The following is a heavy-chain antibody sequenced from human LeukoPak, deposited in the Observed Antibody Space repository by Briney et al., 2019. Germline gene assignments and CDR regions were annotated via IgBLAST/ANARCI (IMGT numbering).Heavy chain of an antibody. Sequence: GASVKVSCKASGYTFTGYYMHWVRQAPGQGLEWMGIINPSGGSTSYAQKFQGRVTMTRDTSTSTVYMELSSLRSKDTAVYFCARDLVVVVPAAMPVGWFDPWGQGILVTVSS. CDR3: ARDLVVVVPAAMPVGWFDP. CDR2: INPSGGST. J-gene: IGHJ5*02. V-gene: IGHV1-46*01. D-gene: IGHD2-2*01. CDR1: GYTFTGYY.